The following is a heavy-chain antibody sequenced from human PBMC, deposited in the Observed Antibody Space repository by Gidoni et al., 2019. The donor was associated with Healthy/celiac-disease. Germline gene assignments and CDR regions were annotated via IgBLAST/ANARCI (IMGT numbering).Heavy chain of an antibody. V-gene: IGHV3-53*04. CDR3: ARDKGSGWHNWFDP. J-gene: IGHJ5*02. CDR1: GFTVSSHY. D-gene: IGHD6-19*01. Sequence: EVQLVESGGGLEQPGGSLSLSCAASGFTVSSHYMSWVRQAPGKGLEWVSGIYSGGSTYYADSVKGRFTISRHNSKNTLYLQMNSLRAEDTAVYYCARDKGSGWHNWFDPWGQGTLVTVSS. CDR2: IYSGGST.